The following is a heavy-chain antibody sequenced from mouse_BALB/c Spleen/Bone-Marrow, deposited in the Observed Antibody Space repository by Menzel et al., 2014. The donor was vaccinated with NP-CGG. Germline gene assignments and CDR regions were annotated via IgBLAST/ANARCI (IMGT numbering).Heavy chain of an antibody. Sequence: QVQLQQSGPGLVAPSQSLSIPCTVSGFSLTGFGINWIRKPPGKGLGWLGMIWGDGTTDYNSALKSRLSINKDNSKSQVFLKMNSLQAGDTARYYCAREKYGNYYAMDYWGQGTSVTVSS. J-gene: IGHJ4*01. V-gene: IGHV2-6-7*01. CDR3: AREKYGNYYAMDY. D-gene: IGHD2-10*02. CDR1: GFSLTGFG. CDR2: IWGDGTT.